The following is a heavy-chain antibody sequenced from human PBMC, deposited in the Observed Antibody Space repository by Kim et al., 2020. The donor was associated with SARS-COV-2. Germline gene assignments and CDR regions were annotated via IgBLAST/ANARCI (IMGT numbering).Heavy chain of an antibody. V-gene: IGHV1-2*02. J-gene: IGHJ5*02. CDR1: GYTFTGYY. CDR3: ARGEGRYSSSWYLWFDP. CDR2: INPNSGGT. D-gene: IGHD6-13*01. Sequence: ASVKVSCKASGYTFTGYYMHWVRQAPGQGLEWMGWINPNSGGTNYAQKFQGRVTMTRDTSISTAYMELSRLRSDDTAVYYCARGEGRYSSSWYLWFDPWGQGTLVTVSS.